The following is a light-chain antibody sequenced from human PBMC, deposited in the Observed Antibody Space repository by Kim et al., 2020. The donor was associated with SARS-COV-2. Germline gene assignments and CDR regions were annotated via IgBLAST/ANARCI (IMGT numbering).Light chain of an antibody. CDR2: INSDGSH. CDR3: QAWGTGIPV. J-gene: IGLJ3*02. V-gene: IGLV4-69*02. CDR1: SGHSSYA. Sequence: QLVLTQSPSASASLGASVKLTCTLNSGHSSYAIAWHQQQPEKGPRYLMKINSDGSHTKGDGIPDRFSGSSSGAERYLTIASLQSEDAADYYCQAWGTGIPVFGGGTKLTV.